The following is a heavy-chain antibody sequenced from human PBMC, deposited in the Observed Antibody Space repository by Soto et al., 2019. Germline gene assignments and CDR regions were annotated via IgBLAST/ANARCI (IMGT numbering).Heavy chain of an antibody. Sequence: DTLSLTCSVSGVSITGSYWSWIRQPPGKTLEWIGYVYHSGTTTYNPSLKSRVSISVDTSKNQFSLRLTSVIAADTAVYYCARDMPYGAGSLAGCDYWGQGILVTVSS. CDR1: GVSITGSY. CDR2: VYHSGTT. J-gene: IGHJ4*02. D-gene: IGHD1-26*01. V-gene: IGHV4-59*01. CDR3: ARDMPYGAGSLAGCDY.